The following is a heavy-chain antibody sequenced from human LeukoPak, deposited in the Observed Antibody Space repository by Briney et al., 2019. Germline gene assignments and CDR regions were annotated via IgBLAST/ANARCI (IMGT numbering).Heavy chain of an antibody. CDR1: GFTLSSYP. V-gene: IGHV3-23*01. J-gene: IGHJ3*02. D-gene: IGHD5-18*01. CDR2: ISGSGGST. Sequence: GGSLTLSCAASGFTLSSYPMSWVRQAPGKGLEWVSAISGSGGSTYYADSVKSRFTISRDNSKNTLYLQMNSLGAEDTAVYYCAKDTAQGSAFDIWGQGTMVTVSS. CDR3: AKDTAQGSAFDI.